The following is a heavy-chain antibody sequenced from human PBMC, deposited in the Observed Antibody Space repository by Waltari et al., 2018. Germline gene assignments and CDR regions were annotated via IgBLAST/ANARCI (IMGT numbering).Heavy chain of an antibody. CDR3: ARGLVVVFVYFDY. J-gene: IGHJ4*02. V-gene: IGHV3-23*01. CDR2: ICGSGGST. Sequence: EVQLLESGGGLVQPGGSLSLSCAASGFTFRSSAISWVRQAPGKGLGGVSAICGSGGSTSYADSVKGRFTISRDNSKNTLYLQMNSLRAEDTAVYYCARGLVVVFVYFDYWGQGTLVTVSS. D-gene: IGHD2-21*01. CDR1: GFTFRSSA.